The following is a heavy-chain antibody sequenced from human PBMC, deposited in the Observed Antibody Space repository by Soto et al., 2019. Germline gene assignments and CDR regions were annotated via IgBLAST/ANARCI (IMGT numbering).Heavy chain of an antibody. CDR3: ALRSMAVVPEY. Sequence: QVQLQESGPGLVKPSETLSLTCAVSGDSISSYYCMWIRQPPGKGLESIGYLYYGRSANYNPSLRSRVTYSVDASANLCSLTLCSMTAADTAVYYCALRSMAVVPEYWGQGTLVTVSS. CDR2: LYYGRSA. D-gene: IGHD2-15*01. CDR1: GDSISSYY. J-gene: IGHJ4*02. V-gene: IGHV4-59*01.